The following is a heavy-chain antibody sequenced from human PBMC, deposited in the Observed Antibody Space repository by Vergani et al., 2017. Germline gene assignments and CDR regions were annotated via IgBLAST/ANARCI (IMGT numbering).Heavy chain of an antibody. CDR3: ARGGGGGYYPGV. V-gene: IGHV3-30-3*01. Sequence: QVQLVESGGGVVQPGRSLRLSCAASGFTFSSYAMHWVRQAPGKGLEWVAVISYDGSNKYYADSVKGRFTISRDNSKNTLYLQMNSLRAEDTAVYYFARGGGGGYYPGVWGQGTLVTVSS. D-gene: IGHD3-22*01. CDR1: GFTFSSYA. CDR2: ISYDGSNK. J-gene: IGHJ4*02.